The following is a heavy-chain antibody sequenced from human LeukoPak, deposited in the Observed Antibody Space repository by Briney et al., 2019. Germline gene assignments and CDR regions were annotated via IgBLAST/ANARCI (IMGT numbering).Heavy chain of an antibody. CDR1: GFTFDDYA. Sequence: PGRSLRLSCAASGFTFDDYAMHWVRQAPGKGLEWVSGISWNSGSIGYADSVKGRFTISRDNAKNSLYLQMNSLRAEDTALYYCAKAHLPDYYYMDVWGKGTTVTVSS. CDR3: AKAHLPDYYYMDV. V-gene: IGHV3-9*01. J-gene: IGHJ6*03. CDR2: ISWNSGSI.